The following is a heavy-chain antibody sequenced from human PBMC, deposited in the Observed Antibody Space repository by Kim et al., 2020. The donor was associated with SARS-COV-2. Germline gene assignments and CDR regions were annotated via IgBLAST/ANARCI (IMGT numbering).Heavy chain of an antibody. D-gene: IGHD3-10*01. Sequence: ASVKVSCKASGYTFSSYALNWVRQAPGQGLEWMGWINTNTGNPTFAQGFTGRFVFSLDTSVSAAYRQISSLKAEDTAVYYCAVRALDFDYWGQSTLVTVST. V-gene: IGHV7-4-1*02. CDR3: AVRALDFDY. J-gene: IGHJ4*02. CDR2: INTNTGNP. CDR1: GYTFSSYA.